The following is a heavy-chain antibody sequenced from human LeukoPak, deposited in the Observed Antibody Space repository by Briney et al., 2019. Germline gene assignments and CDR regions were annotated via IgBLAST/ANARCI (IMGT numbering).Heavy chain of an antibody. J-gene: IGHJ4*02. CDR1: GGSISGYY. Sequence: SETLSLTCTVSGGSISGYYWNWIRQPAGKGLEWIGRIYATGATNYNPSLMSRVTMSVDTSKNRFSLKLFSVTAADTAVYYCARDLGGYNYGYSFDYWGQGTLVTVSS. D-gene: IGHD5-18*01. CDR3: ARDLGGYNYGYSFDY. V-gene: IGHV4-4*07. CDR2: IYATGAT.